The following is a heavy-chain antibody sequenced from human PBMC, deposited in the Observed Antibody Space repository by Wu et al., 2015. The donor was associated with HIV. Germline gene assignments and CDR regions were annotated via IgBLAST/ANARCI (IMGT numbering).Heavy chain of an antibody. CDR2: IIPSFGRA. CDR3: ARDRAYYYYMDV. V-gene: IGHV1-69*15. Sequence: QVQLVQSGAEVKKPGSSVKVSCEASGSTFTNYAINWVRQAPGQGLEWMGRIIPSFGRANYAQKFQGRVTITADGSTRAVFMELSSLRSEDSALYFCARDRAYYYYMDVWGKGTTVTVSS. CDR1: GSTFTNYA. J-gene: IGHJ6*03. D-gene: IGHD3-10*01.